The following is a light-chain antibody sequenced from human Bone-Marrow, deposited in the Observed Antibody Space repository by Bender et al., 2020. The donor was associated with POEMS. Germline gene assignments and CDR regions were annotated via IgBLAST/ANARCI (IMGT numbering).Light chain of an antibody. CDR2: QDT. J-gene: IGLJ2*01. CDR3: QAWDGSSVV. V-gene: IGLV3-21*01. CDR1: NIEGKG. Sequence: SYMLTQPPSVSVAPGKTATITCVGDNIEGKGVHWYQQKPGQPPVLVIYQDTRRPSGIPERFSGSNSGNTATLTISGTQAMDEADYYCQAWDGSSVVFGGGTKLTVL.